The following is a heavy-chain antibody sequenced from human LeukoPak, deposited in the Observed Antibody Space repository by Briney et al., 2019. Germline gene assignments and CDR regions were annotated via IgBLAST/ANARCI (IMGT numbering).Heavy chain of an antibody. CDR3: ARSLGTYWGKDFLNWFDP. Sequence: GASVNASCKASEYTFTNYDINWVRQATGQGLEWMGWINPNSGNTGYTQRFQGRVTMTRNTSLSTAYMELTSPKSEDTAVYYCARSLGTYWGKDFLNWFDPWGQGTLVTVSS. J-gene: IGHJ5*02. V-gene: IGHV1-8*01. D-gene: IGHD3-16*01. CDR1: EYTFTNYD. CDR2: INPNSGNT.